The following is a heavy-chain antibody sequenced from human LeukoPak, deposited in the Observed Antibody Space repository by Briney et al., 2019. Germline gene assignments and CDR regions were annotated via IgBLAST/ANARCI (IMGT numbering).Heavy chain of an antibody. V-gene: IGHV3-33*01. Sequence: AGGSLRLSCAASGFTFSSYGMHWVRQAPGKGLEWVAVIWYDGSNKYYADSVKGRFTISRDNSKNTLYLQMNSLRAEGTAVYYCARDFGTTVVTPDAFDIWGQGTMVTVSS. CDR1: GFTFSSYG. J-gene: IGHJ3*02. CDR3: ARDFGTTVVTPDAFDI. D-gene: IGHD4-23*01. CDR2: IWYDGSNK.